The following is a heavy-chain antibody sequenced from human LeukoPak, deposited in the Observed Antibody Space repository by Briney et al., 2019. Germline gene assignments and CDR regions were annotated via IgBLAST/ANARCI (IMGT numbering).Heavy chain of an antibody. CDR2: IYYSGST. V-gene: IGHV4-31*03. J-gene: IGHJ4*02. CDR3: ARGLVRGVIDY. D-gene: IGHD3-10*01. Sequence: SETLSLTCTVSGGSIGSGGYYWSWIRQHPGKGLEWIGYIYYSGSTYYNPSLKSRVTISVDTSKNQFSLKLSSVTAADTAVYYCARGLVRGVIDYWGQGTLVTISS. CDR1: GGSIGSGGYY.